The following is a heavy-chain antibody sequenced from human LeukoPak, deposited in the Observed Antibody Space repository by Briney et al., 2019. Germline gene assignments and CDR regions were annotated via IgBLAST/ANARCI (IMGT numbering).Heavy chain of an antibody. V-gene: IGHV3-21*01. Sequence: GGSLRLSCAASGFTFSRYSMNWVRQAPGKGLEWVSFISSSSGYIYYADSVKGRFTVSRDDAKSSLYLQTNSLRADDTAVYYCARDWGDCSGGSCYFDIRGQGTMVTVSS. CDR2: ISSSSGYI. CDR1: GFTFSRYS. J-gene: IGHJ3*02. CDR3: ARDWGDCSGGSCYFDI. D-gene: IGHD2-15*01.